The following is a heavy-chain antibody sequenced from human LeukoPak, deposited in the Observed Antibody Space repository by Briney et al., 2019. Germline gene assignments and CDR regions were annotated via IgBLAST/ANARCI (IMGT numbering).Heavy chain of an antibody. CDR2: IDPNSGDT. CDR1: GYTFTGYY. J-gene: IGHJ4*02. D-gene: IGHD6-6*01. CDR3: ASDHTRLAACEF. V-gene: IGHV1-2*02. Sequence: ASVKVSCKASGYTFTGYYMHWVRQAPGQGLEWMGWIDPNSGDTKYAQKFQGRVTMTRDTSISTAYMELSGLRSDDTAVYYCASDHTRLAACEFWGQGTLVTVSS.